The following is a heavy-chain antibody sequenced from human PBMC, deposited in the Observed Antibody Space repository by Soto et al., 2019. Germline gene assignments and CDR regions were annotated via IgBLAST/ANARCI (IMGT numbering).Heavy chain of an antibody. V-gene: IGHV1-58*01. CDR2: IVVGSGNT. Sequence: ASVKVSCKASGFTFTNSAVQWVRQARGQRLEWIGWIVVGSGNTNYAQKFQERVTITRDMSTTTAYMELSSLRPEDTAVYYCATDKGDSYGYGNYWGQGTLVTVSS. CDR3: ATDKGDSYGYGNY. CDR1: GFTFTNSA. J-gene: IGHJ4*02. D-gene: IGHD5-18*01.